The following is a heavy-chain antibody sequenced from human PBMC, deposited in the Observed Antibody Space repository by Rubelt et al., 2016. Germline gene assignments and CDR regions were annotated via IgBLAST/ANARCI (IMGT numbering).Heavy chain of an antibody. V-gene: IGHV4-59*12. D-gene: IGHD6-19*01. J-gene: IGHJ4*02. CDR2: IYYSGST. Sequence: QVQLQESGPGLVKPSETLSLTCTVSGGSISSYYWSWIRQPPGKGLEWIGYIYYSGSTYYNPSLKSRVTISVDTSKNQFSLKLSSVTAADTAVYYCARDHSSGWYLEGFFDYWGQGTLVTVSS. CDR3: ARDHSSGWYLEGFFDY. CDR1: GGSISSYY.